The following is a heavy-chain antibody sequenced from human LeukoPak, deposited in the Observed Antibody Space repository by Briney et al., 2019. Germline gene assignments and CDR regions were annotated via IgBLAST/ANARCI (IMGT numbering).Heavy chain of an antibody. V-gene: IGHV4-34*01. CDR2: INHSGGT. CDR3: ATTGPGATYFDP. CDR1: GDSFSGYY. Sequence: SETLSLTCAVYGDSFSGYYWTWIRQPPGKGLEWIGEINHSGGTNYNPSLKSRVTISVDTSKNQFSLNLTSVTAADTAAYYCATTGPGATYFDPWGQGTLVTVSS. D-gene: IGHD1-14*01. J-gene: IGHJ4*02.